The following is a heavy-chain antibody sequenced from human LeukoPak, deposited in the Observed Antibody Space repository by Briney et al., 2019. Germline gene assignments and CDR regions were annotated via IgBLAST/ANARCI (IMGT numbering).Heavy chain of an antibody. J-gene: IGHJ4*02. CDR3: AKWAAMTRFDY. CDR1: GFTFSSYA. CDR2: ISYDGSNK. V-gene: IGHV3-30-3*02. Sequence: GRSLRLSCAASGFTFSSYAMHWVRQAPGKGLEWVAVISYDGSNKYYADSVKGRFTISRDNSKNTLYLQMNSLRAEDTAVYFCAKWAAMTRFDYWGQGTLVTVSS. D-gene: IGHD6-13*01.